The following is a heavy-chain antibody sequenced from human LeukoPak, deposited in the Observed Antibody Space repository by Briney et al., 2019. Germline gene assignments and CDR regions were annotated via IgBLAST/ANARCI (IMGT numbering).Heavy chain of an antibody. J-gene: IGHJ4*02. Sequence: PGGSLRLSCAASGFTLSSYAMHWVRQAPGRGLEWVAVISYDGSNKYYADSVKGRFTISRDNSKNTLYLQMNSLRAEDTAVYYCAKDPDCTSGICYTFFDYWGQGTLVTVSS. CDR3: AKDPDCTSGICYTFFDY. CDR1: GFTLSSYA. D-gene: IGHD2-8*01. CDR2: ISYDGSNK. V-gene: IGHV3-30*04.